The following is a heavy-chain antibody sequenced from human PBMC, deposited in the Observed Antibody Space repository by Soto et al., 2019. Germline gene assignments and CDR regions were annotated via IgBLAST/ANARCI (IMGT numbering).Heavy chain of an antibody. D-gene: IGHD6-6*01. V-gene: IGHV1-2*04. J-gene: IGHJ4*02. Sequence: GASVKVSCKASGYTFTSYGISWVRQAPGQGLEWMGWINPNNGGTNYAQKFQGWVTMTRDTSISTAYMELSRLRSDDTAVYYCAREVATQMYYFDYWGQGTLVTVSS. CDR3: AREVATQMYYFDY. CDR2: INPNNGGT. CDR1: GYTFTSYG.